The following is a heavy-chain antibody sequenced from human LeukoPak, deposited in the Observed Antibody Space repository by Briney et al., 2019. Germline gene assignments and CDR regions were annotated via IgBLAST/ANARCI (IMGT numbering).Heavy chain of an antibody. CDR3: AFDI. J-gene: IGHJ3*02. Sequence: SETLSLTCTVSGGSISSSSYYWGWIRQPPGKGLEWIGSIYYSGSTYYNPSLKSRVTISVDKSKNQFSLKFYCARDGAATVAGYAFDIWGQGTMVTVSS. CDR2: IYYSGST. V-gene: IGHV4-39*07. CDR1: GGSISSSSYY.